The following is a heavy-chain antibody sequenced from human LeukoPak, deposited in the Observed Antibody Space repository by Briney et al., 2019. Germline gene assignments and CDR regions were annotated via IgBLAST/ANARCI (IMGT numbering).Heavy chain of an antibody. V-gene: IGHV3-30*18. CDR2: ISYDGSNK. Sequence: PGRSLRLPCAASGFTFSAYGMHWVRQAPGKGLEWVAIISYDGSNKYYADSVKGRFTISRDNSKNTLYLQMNSLRAEDTAVYYCAKEVTRPNRAVAGLNYWGQGTLVTVSS. CDR1: GFTFSAYG. D-gene: IGHD6-19*01. J-gene: IGHJ4*02. CDR3: AKEVTRPNRAVAGLNY.